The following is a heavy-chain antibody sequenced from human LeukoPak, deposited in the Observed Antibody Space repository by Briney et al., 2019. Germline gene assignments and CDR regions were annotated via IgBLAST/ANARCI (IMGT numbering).Heavy chain of an antibody. J-gene: IGHJ4*02. CDR1: GFTFTSFS. Sequence: PGGSLRLSCAASGFTFTSFSMDWVRQAPGKGLEWVSSICSTGTYVYYTDSVKGRFTISRDNAQKSAYLQMNSMRAEDTAVYYCARVDAHTNYAPDYRGQGTLVTVSS. CDR3: ARVDAHTNYAPDY. V-gene: IGHV3-21*01. D-gene: IGHD2-8*01. CDR2: ICSTGTYV.